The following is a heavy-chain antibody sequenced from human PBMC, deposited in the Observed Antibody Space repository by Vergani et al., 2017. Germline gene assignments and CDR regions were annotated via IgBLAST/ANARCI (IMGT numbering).Heavy chain of an antibody. CDR3: TILRRRSAADRNDF. CDR1: GYTFTSYD. CDR2: MNPNSGNT. J-gene: IGHJ4*02. Sequence: QVQLVQSGAEVKKPGASVKVSCKASGYTFTSYDINWVRQATGLGLEWMGWMNPNSGNTGYAQRCQGRVTMTRNTSISTAYMELSSLTSQDTAVYYCTILRRRSAADRNDFWGQGTLVTVSS. V-gene: IGHV1-8*01. D-gene: IGHD1-26*01.